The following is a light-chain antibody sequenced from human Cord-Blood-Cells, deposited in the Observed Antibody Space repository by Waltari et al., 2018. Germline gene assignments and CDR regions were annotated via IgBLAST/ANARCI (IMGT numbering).Light chain of an antibody. V-gene: IGLV2-14*01. CDR2: DVS. CDR1: SSDVGGYNY. Sequence: QSALTQPASVSGSPGQSITIYCTGTSSDVGGYNYVSWYQQHPGKAPKLMIYDVSNRPSGVSNRFSGSKSGNTSSLTISGLQADDVAEYYCSSYTSSSTLVVFGGGTKLTVL. J-gene: IGLJ2*01. CDR3: SSYTSSSTLVV.